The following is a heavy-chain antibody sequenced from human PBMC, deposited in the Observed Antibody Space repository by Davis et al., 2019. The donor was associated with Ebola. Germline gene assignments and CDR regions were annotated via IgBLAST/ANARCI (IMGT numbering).Heavy chain of an antibody. CDR2: ISYDGSNK. D-gene: IGHD5-24*01. CDR3: ARLDLGTIRD. V-gene: IGHV3-30*14. CDR1: GFTFSGYA. J-gene: IGHJ1*01. Sequence: GGSLRLSCVASGFTFSGYAMHWVRQAPGKGLEWVAVISYDGSNKYYAASVKGRFIISRDNSRNVLYLQMNSLRVEDTAVYYCARLDLGTIRDWGQGTLVTVSS.